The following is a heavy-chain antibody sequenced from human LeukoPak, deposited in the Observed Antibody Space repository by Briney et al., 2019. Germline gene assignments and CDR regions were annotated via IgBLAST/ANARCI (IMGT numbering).Heavy chain of an antibody. CDR1: GGSFRGYY. J-gene: IGHJ4*02. D-gene: IGHD3-22*01. Sequence: SETLSLTCAVYGGSFRGYYWSWIRQPPGKGLEWIGEINHSGSTNYNPSLKSRVTISVDTSKNQFSLKLSSVTAADTAVYYCASAGSGYYRGDDYWGQGTLVTVSS. CDR2: INHSGST. V-gene: IGHV4-34*01. CDR3: ASAGSGYYRGDDY.